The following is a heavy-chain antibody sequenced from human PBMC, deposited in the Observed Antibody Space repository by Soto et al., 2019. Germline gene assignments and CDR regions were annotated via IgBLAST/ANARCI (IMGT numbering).Heavy chain of an antibody. Sequence: QVQLQESGPGLVKPSGTLSLTCAVSGGSISSSHWWTWVRQSPGKGLEYIGEISHSGTSNSNPSLKSRVTLSVDRSKNHFSLTLTSLTAADTAVYYCARVVLSITRGAFDAWGQGTPVIVSS. J-gene: IGHJ3*01. CDR3: ARVVLSITRGAFDA. D-gene: IGHD1-20*01. CDR2: ISHSGTS. V-gene: IGHV4-4*02. CDR1: GGSISSSHW.